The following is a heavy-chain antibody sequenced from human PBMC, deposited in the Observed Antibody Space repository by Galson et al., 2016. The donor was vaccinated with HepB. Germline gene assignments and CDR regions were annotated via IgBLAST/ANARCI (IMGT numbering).Heavy chain of an antibody. CDR3: ATGVGYSFDY. CDR2: FDPEDDKA. J-gene: IGHJ4*02. D-gene: IGHD5-18*01. V-gene: IGHV1-24*01. Sequence: SVKVSCKVSGYTHTDLSIHWVRQAPGKGLEWMGSFDPEDDKAIYAQKFQGRVTVTEDTSTETAYMELSSLGSEDTAVYYCATGVGYSFDYWGQGTLVTVPS. CDR1: GYTHTDLS.